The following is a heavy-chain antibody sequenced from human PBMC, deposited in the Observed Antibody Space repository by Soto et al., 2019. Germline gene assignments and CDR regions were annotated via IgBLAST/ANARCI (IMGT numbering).Heavy chain of an antibody. CDR1: GGSISSSSYY. D-gene: IGHD6-6*01. J-gene: IGHJ4*02. CDR2: IYYSGST. V-gene: IGHV4-39*01. CDR3: ARHPTMGMYSSSSIDY. Sequence: QLQLQESGPGLVKPSETLSLTCTVSGGSISSSSYYWGWIRQPPGKGLEWIGSIYYSGSTYYNPSLKSRVTISVDTSKNQFSLKLSSVTAADTAVYYCARHPTMGMYSSSSIDYWGQGTLVTVSS.